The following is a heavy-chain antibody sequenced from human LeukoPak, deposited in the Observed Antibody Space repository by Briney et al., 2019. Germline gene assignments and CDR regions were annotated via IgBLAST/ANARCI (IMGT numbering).Heavy chain of an antibody. CDR1: GGTFSSYA. D-gene: IGHD4-11*01. J-gene: IGHJ6*03. CDR3: ARGGTLTTSYYYYYMDV. V-gene: IGHV1-69*05. Sequence: SVKVSCKASGGTFSSYAISWVRQAPGQGLEWMGRIIPGFTTPEYAQKFQGRVTITTDESTSTVYMEMSGLRSEDTALYYCARGGTLTTSYYYYYMDVWGKGTTVTVSS. CDR2: IIPGFTTP.